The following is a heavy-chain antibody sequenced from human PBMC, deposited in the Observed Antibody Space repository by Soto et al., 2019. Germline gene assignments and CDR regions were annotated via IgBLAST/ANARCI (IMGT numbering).Heavy chain of an antibody. J-gene: IGHJ6*03. Sequence: VQLVQSGAEVKKPGASVKVSCKTSGDSFNDYYIHWVRQAPGQGLEWMGWSNPNGGLTKYAQRFQGRVTVTRDTSIRTVYMELSSLRSDDTAVYYCARESGGATATLDYYYFYMDVWGKGTTVTVSS. CDR2: SNPNGGLT. D-gene: IGHD5-12*01. V-gene: IGHV1-2*02. CDR1: GDSFNDYY. CDR3: ARESGGATATLDYYYFYMDV.